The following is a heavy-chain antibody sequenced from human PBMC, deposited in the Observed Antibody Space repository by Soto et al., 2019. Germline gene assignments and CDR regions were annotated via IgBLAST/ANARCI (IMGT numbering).Heavy chain of an antibody. Sequence: SETLSLTFTVSGASISYGGFSWSWIRQSPGKGLEWIGYISHLESTYYHPSFKSRVTISIDRTKSQFALKLPSVTAADTAGYYCARLFFKLGVDRPRVSYFDYGAQGTLVTVSS. V-gene: IGHV4-30-2*06. CDR3: ARLFFKLGVDRPRVSYFDY. J-gene: IGHJ4*02. D-gene: IGHD7-27*01. CDR2: ISHLEST. CDR1: GASISYGGFS.